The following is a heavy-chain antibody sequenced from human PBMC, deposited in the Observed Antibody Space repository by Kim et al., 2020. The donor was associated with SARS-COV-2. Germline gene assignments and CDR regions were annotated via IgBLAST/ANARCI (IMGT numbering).Heavy chain of an antibody. D-gene: IGHD2-15*01. CDR2: ISSSSSTI. CDR3: ARENVVEMATTSYYFGMEV. CDR1: GFTFSTYS. V-gene: IGHV3-48*01. J-gene: IGHJ6*02. Sequence: GGSLRLSCAASGFTFSTYSMNWVRQAPGKGLEWVAYISSSSSTIYYADSVKGRFTISRDNAKNSLYLQMNSLRGEDTADYYCARENVVEMATTSYYFGMEVWGQGTTVTVSS.